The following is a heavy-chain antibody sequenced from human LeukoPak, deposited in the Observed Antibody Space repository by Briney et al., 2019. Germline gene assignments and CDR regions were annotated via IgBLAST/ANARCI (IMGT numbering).Heavy chain of an antibody. D-gene: IGHD3-3*01. CDR2: MNPNSGNT. V-gene: IGHV1-8*01. Sequence: ASVKVSCKASGYTFTSYDINWVRQATGQGLEWMGWMNPNSGNTGYAQKLQGRVTMTRNTSISTAYMELSSLRSEDTAVYYCARGKALISHYDFWSGYDNWFDPWGQGTLVTVSS. CDR3: ARGKALISHYDFWSGYDNWFDP. J-gene: IGHJ5*02. CDR1: GYTFTSYD.